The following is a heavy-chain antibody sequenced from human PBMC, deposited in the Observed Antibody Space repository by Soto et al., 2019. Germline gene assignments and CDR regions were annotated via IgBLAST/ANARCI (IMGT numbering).Heavy chain of an antibody. Sequence: GESLKISCQGSGFTFAIYWISWVRQMPGKGLEWMGVIYPRDSDTRYSPSFQGQVTISADKSISTAYLQWSTLQASDTAVYYCAISSPSAELHYYYGMDVWGQGTTVTVSS. CDR2: IYPRDSDT. J-gene: IGHJ6*02. V-gene: IGHV5-51*01. D-gene: IGHD1-26*01. CDR3: AISSPSAELHYYYGMDV. CDR1: GFTFAIYW.